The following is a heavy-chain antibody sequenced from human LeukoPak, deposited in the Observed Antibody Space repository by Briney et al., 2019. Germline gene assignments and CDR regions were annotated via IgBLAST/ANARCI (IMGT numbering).Heavy chain of an antibody. J-gene: IGHJ5*02. CDR3: VRSATRDGYTA. CDR1: GFTFTDYG. D-gene: IGHD5-24*01. CDR2: ITTGGSA. V-gene: IGHV3-23*01. Sequence: GGSLRLSCAAAGFTFTDYGMSWVRQAPGKGLEWVSGITTGGSAYYTDSVKGRFSISRDNTKTTLYLQMNSLRAEDTAVYYCVRSATRDGYTAWGQGTLVTVSS.